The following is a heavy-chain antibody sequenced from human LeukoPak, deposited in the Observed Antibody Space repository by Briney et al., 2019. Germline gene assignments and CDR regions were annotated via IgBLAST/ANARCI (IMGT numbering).Heavy chain of an antibody. CDR1: GYSFTSYW. J-gene: IGHJ5*02. CDR3: ARGGSRYCSSTSCPNWFDP. CDR2: IYPGDSDT. D-gene: IGHD2-2*01. V-gene: IGHV5-51*01. Sequence: GESLKISCKGSGYSFTSYWIGWVRQMPGKGLEWMGIIYPGDSDTRYSPSFQGQVTISADKSISTAYLQWSSLEASDTAMYYCARGGSRYCSSTSCPNWFDPWGQGTLVTVSS.